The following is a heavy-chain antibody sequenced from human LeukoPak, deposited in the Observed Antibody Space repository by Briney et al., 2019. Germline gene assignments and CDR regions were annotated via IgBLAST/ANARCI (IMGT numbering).Heavy chain of an antibody. CDR3: AKGRAGTIFGSPFDY. Sequence: GGSLRLSCSASGFTFSSYAMSWVRQAPGKGLEWVSAISGSGGSTYYADSVKGRFTISRDNSKNTLYLQMNSLRAEDTAVYYCAKGRAGTIFGSPFDYWGQGALVTASS. CDR1: GFTFSSYA. J-gene: IGHJ4*02. V-gene: IGHV3-23*01. CDR2: ISGSGGST. D-gene: IGHD3-3*01.